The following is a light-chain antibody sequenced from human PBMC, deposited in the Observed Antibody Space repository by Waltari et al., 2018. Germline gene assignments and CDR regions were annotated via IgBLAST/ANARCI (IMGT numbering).Light chain of an antibody. J-gene: IGKJ1*01. CDR2: DTS. Sequence: EIVLTQSPGTLSLSPGERATLSCRASQSVSRTLAWYQQKPGQSPRLLIYDTSRRAAGIPDGFSGSGFGTDFSLTISRLEPEDFAVYYCQKYGTLPATFGQGTKVEIK. CDR1: QSVSRT. CDR3: QKYGTLPAT. V-gene: IGKV3-20*01.